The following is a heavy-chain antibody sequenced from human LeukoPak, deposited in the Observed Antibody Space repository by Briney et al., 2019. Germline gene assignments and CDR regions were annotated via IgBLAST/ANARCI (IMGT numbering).Heavy chain of an antibody. J-gene: IGHJ4*02. CDR1: GFTFGDYY. Sequence: GGSLRLSCAASGFTFGDYYMTWVRQAPGKGLEWISYISETSSFMYYADSVKGRFTISRDNAKNSLYLQMSSLRAEDTAVYYCARRLDCWGQGTLVTVSS. V-gene: IGHV3-11*06. CDR2: ISETSSFM. CDR3: ARRLDC.